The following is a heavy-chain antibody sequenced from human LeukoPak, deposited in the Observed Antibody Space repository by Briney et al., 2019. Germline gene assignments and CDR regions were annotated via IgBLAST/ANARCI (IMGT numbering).Heavy chain of an antibody. J-gene: IGHJ6*03. V-gene: IGHV1-2*02. Sequence: AASVKVSCKASGYTFNGYYIHWVRQAPGQGLEWMGWINPNSGGTNYAQKFQGRVTITADKSTSTAYMELSSLRSEDTAVYYCARDRKDTAMVDYYYYMDVWGKGTTVTVSS. CDR3: ARDRKDTAMVDYYYYMDV. D-gene: IGHD5-18*01. CDR2: INPNSGGT. CDR1: GYTFNGYY.